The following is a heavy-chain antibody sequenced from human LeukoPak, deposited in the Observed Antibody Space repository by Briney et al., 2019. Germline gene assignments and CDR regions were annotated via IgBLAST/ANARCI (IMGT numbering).Heavy chain of an antibody. CDR3: ANLGSYYNKFDY. CDR2: ISGNGGST. V-gene: IGHV3-23*01. D-gene: IGHD3-10*01. CDR1: GFTFSSYA. J-gene: IGHJ4*02. Sequence: GGSLRLSCAASGFTFSSYAMSWVRQAPGKGLEWVSAISGNGGSTYYADSVKGRFTISRDNSKNTLYLQMNSLRAEDTAVYYCANLGSYYNKFDYWGQGTLVTVSS.